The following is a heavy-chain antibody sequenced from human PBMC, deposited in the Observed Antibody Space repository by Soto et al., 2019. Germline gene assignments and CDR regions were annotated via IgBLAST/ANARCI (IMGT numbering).Heavy chain of an antibody. Sequence: LSLTCAVSGGSISSGGYSWSWIRQPPGKGLEWIGYIYHSGSTYYNPSLKSRVTISVDRSKNQFSLKLSSVTAADTAVYYCARGVYDILAGYSAATYYFDYWGQGTLVTVSS. CDR2: IYHSGST. J-gene: IGHJ4*02. CDR1: GGSISSGGYS. D-gene: IGHD3-9*01. CDR3: ARGVYDILAGYSAATYYFDY. V-gene: IGHV4-30-2*01.